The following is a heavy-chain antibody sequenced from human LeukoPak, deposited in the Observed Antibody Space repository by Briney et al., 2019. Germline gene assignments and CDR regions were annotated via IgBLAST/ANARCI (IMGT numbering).Heavy chain of an antibody. CDR2: INPNSGGT. CDR3: ARLPPGFGATNSDY. Sequence: ASVKVSCKASGYTFTGYYIHWVRQAPGKGLEWMGRINPNSGGTNYAQKFQGRVTMTRDTSISTAYMERSRLRSDDTAVYYCARLPPGFGATNSDYWGQGTLVTVSS. D-gene: IGHD1-26*01. J-gene: IGHJ4*02. CDR1: GYTFTGYY. V-gene: IGHV1-2*06.